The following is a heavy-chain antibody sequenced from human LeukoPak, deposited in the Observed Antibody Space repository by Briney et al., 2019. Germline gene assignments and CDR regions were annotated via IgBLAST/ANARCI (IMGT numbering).Heavy chain of an antibody. J-gene: IGHJ5*02. CDR2: IYYSGST. Sequence: SETLSLTCTVSGGSISSSNYYWGWIRQPPGKGLEWIGYIYYSGSTNYNPSLKSRVTISVDTSKNQFSLKLSSVTAADTAVYYCARGTRWFDPWGQGTLVTVSS. V-gene: IGHV4-61*05. CDR3: ARGTRWFDP. CDR1: GGSISSSNYY.